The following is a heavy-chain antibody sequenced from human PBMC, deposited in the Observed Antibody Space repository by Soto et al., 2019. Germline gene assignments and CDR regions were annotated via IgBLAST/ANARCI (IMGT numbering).Heavy chain of an antibody. CDR2: IYSSGSS. V-gene: IGHV4-4*07. D-gene: IGHD4-17*01. CDR1: GGPISGSY. CDR3: ARLLTVTTDYYFGMDX. J-gene: IGHJ6*02. Sequence: SDTLSLTFTVSGGPISGSYWSWVRQPAGKGLEWIVSIYSSGSSNYNPSLNSRLTMSLDTSKNQFSLKLRSVTAADTAIYYCARLLTVTTDYYFGMDXWGQGTTVTVS.